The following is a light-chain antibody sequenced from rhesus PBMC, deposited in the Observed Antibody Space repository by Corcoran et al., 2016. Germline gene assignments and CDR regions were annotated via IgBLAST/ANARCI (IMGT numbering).Light chain of an antibody. Sequence: DIQMTQSPSSLSASVGDTVTITCQASQGISKYLAWYQQKPGKAPKLRYYNASTLQSGVPSRFSGSGSGTEFTLTISSRQPEDFATYYCQQHNSYPFTFSPGTKLDIK. CDR1: QGISKY. CDR3: QQHNSYPFT. CDR2: NAS. J-gene: IGKJ3*01. V-gene: IGKV1-25*01.